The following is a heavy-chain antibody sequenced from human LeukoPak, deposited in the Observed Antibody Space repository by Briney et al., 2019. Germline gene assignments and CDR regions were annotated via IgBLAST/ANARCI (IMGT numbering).Heavy chain of an antibody. CDR1: GFTFSSYS. D-gene: IGHD3-22*01. J-gene: IGHJ4*02. Sequence: GGSLRLSCAASGFTFSSYSMSWVRQAPGKGLEWVSSISSSSSYIYYADSVKGGFTISREKAKKSLYMQMKRLRDEDTAVYYCARESDRRYYYDSSGYYDYWGQGTLVTVSS. CDR3: ARESDRRYYYDSSGYYDY. V-gene: IGHV3-21*01. CDR2: ISSSSSYI.